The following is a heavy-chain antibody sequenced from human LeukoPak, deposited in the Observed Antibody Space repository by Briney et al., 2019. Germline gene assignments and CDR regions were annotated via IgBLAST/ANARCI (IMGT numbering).Heavy chain of an antibody. CDR1: GFTFSSYG. CDR2: IGYDGSKK. Sequence: GGSLRLSCAASGFTFSSYGMHWVRQAPGEGLEWVAYIGYDGSKKYYSDSVKGRFTISRDNSKNTVNLQMNSLRAAGTALYFCARDLGGIYYIAYWGQGTLVTVSS. J-gene: IGHJ4*02. CDR3: ARDLGGIYYIAY. V-gene: IGHV3-30*02. D-gene: IGHD2-15*01.